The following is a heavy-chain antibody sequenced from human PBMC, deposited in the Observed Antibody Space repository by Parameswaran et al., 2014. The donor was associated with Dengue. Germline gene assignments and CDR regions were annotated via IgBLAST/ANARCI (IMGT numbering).Heavy chain of an antibody. Sequence: RWIRQPPGKGLEWIGEINHSGSTNYSPSLKSRVTISVDTSKNQFSLKLSSVTAADTAVYYCARGWWWSMDVWGQGTTVTVSS. CDR3: ARGWWWSMDV. J-gene: IGHJ6*02. D-gene: IGHD2-8*02. V-gene: IGHV4-34*01. CDR2: INHSGST.